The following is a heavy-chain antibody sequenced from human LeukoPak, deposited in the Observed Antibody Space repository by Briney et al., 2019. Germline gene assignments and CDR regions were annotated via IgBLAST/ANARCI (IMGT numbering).Heavy chain of an antibody. Sequence: PSETLSLTCTVSGGSISSYYWSWIRQPPGKGLEWIGYIYSSGNTNYNPSLKSRVTISVDTSKNQFSLKLTFVTAADTAVYYCARLEVGAAFYWGQGTLVTVSS. CDR3: ARLEVGAAFY. D-gene: IGHD2-15*01. J-gene: IGHJ4*02. CDR2: IYSSGNT. V-gene: IGHV4-59*01. CDR1: GGSISSYY.